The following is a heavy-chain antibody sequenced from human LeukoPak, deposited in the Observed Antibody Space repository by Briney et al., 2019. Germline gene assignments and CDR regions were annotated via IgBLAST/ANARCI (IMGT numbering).Heavy chain of an antibody. CDR2: ISSSSSYI. CDR1: GFTFSSYS. Sequence: GGSLRLSCAASGFTFSSYSMNWVRQAPGNGLEWVSSISSSSSYIYYPDSVKGRFTISRDNAKHSLYLQMNSLRAEDTAVYYCARVRGYYGSGNFDAFDFWGQGTMVTVSS. D-gene: IGHD3-10*01. J-gene: IGHJ3*01. CDR3: ARVRGYYGSGNFDAFDF. V-gene: IGHV3-21*01.